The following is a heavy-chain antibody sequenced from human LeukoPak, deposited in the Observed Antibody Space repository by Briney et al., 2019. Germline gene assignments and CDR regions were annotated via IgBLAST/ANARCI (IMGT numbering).Heavy chain of an antibody. CDR1: GFTLSTYT. Sequence: GGSLRLSCAASGFTLSTYTMNWVRQAPGKGLEWVSSISSSSSYIYYADSVKGRFTISRDNSKNTLYLQMNSLRAEDTAVYYCAREGYAAAGIPFDYWGQGTLVTVSS. D-gene: IGHD6-13*01. CDR3: AREGYAAAGIPFDY. CDR2: ISSSSSYI. V-gene: IGHV3-21*01. J-gene: IGHJ4*02.